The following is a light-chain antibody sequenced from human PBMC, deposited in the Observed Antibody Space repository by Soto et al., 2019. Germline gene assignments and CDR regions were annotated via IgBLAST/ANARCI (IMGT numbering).Light chain of an antibody. CDR1: QGISKY. CDR2: DVS. J-gene: IGKJ4*01. Sequence: DIQMTQSPSSLSASVGDRVTITCQASQGISKYLNWYQQKPGKAPKLLIYDVSNLETGVPSKFSGRVSGTDYTFTISSLQPEDIAAYYCQQYFILPLTFGGGTKVDIK. V-gene: IGKV1-33*01. CDR3: QQYFILPLT.